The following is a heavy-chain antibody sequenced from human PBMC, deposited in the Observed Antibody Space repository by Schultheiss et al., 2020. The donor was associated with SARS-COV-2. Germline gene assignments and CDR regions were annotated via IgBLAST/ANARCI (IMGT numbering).Heavy chain of an antibody. CDR3: ARVAAAGSFDY. CDR1: GFTFSSHA. Sequence: GGSLRLSCAASGFTFSSHAMSWVRQAPGEGLEWVSAITGSGGSTYYADSVKGRFTISRDNSKNTLYLQMNSLRAEDTAVYYCARVAAAGSFDYWGQGTLVTVSS. J-gene: IGHJ4*02. V-gene: IGHV3-23*01. D-gene: IGHD6-13*01. CDR2: ITGSGGST.